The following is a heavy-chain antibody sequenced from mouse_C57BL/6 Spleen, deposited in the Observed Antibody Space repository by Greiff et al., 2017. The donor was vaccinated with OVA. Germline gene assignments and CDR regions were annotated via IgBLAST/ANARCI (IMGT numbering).Heavy chain of an antibody. Sequence: QVQLKQSGAELVRPGTSVKVSCKASGYAFTNYLIEWVKQRPGQGLEWIGVINPGSGGTNYNEKFKGKATLTADKSSSTAYMQLSSLTSEDSAVYFCARSGVTTTVDYWGQGTTLTVSS. CDR1: GYAFTNYL. CDR2: INPGSGGT. J-gene: IGHJ2*01. CDR3: ARSGVTTTVDY. V-gene: IGHV1-54*01. D-gene: IGHD2-12*01.